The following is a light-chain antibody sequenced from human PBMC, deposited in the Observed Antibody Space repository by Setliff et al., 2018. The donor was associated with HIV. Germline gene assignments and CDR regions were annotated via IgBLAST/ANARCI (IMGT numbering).Light chain of an antibody. CDR3: SSYAGSFYV. Sequence: QSALTQPASVSGSPGQSITISCTGTSSDVGGYNYVSWYQQHPGKPPKLMISDVSNRPSGVSNRFSGSKSGNTASLTISGLQAEDEADYYCSSYAGSFYVFGTGTKVTVL. V-gene: IGLV2-14*03. CDR2: DVS. J-gene: IGLJ1*01. CDR1: SSDVGGYNY.